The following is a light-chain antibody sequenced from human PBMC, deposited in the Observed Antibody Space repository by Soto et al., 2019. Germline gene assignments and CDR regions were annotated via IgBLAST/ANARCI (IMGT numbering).Light chain of an antibody. J-gene: IGKJ5*01. CDR1: QSVHTF. V-gene: IGKV3-11*01. CDR3: HQRSNWPPDT. Sequence: EIVMTQSPATLSLSPGEGASLSCRASQSVHTFLAWYQQKPGQAPRLLIYGASTRATGVPARFSGSGSGTDFTLTISSLEPEDFAVYYCHQRSNWPPDTFGQGTRLEI. CDR2: GAS.